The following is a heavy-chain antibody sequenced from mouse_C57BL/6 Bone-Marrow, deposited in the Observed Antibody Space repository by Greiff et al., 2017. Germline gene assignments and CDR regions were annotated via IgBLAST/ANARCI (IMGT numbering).Heavy chain of an antibody. CDR3: ARKGSSPYFDY. CDR2: IYPRSGNT. Sequence: VQRVESGAELARPGASVKLSCKASGYTFTSYGISWVKQRTGQGLEWIGEIYPRSGNTYYNEKFKGKATLTADKSSSTAYMELRSLTSEDSAGYFCARKGSSPYFDYWGQGTTLTVSS. CDR1: GYTFTSYG. J-gene: IGHJ2*01. V-gene: IGHV1-81*01. D-gene: IGHD1-1*01.